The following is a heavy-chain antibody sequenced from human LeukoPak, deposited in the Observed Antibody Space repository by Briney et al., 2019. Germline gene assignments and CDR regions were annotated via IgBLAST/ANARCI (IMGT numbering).Heavy chain of an antibody. CDR2: IKSDGST. CDR3: AKTLGYCSGGSCYSGVIDY. J-gene: IGHJ4*02. CDR1: GFTFSSYA. V-gene: IGHV3-23*01. Sequence: GGSLRLSCAASGFTFSSYAMSWVRQTPGKGLVWVSRIKSDGSTIYADSVKGRFTISRDNARNTLYLQMNSLRAEDTAVYYCAKTLGYCSGGSCYSGVIDYWGQGTLVTVSS. D-gene: IGHD2-15*01.